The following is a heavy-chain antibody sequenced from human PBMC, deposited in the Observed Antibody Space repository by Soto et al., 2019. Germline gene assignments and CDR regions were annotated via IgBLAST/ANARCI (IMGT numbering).Heavy chain of an antibody. CDR1: GFTFTSSA. J-gene: IGHJ4*02. D-gene: IGHD6-6*01. CDR3: AAEWQDSSSTYYFDY. Sequence: GASVKVSCKASGFTFTSSAVQWVRQARGQRLEWIGWIVVGSGNTNYAQKFQERVTITRDMSTSTAYMELSSLRSEDTAVYYCAAEWQDSSSTYYFDYWGQGTLVTVSS. V-gene: IGHV1-58*01. CDR2: IVVGSGNT.